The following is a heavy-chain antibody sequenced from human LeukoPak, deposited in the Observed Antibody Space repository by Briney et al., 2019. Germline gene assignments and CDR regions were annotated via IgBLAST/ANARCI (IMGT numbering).Heavy chain of an antibody. J-gene: IGHJ4*02. CDR3: ARWSRDGYNYFDY. CDR2: IYYSGST. Sequence: PSETLSLTCAVYGGSFSGYYWSWIRQPPGKGLEWIGYIYYSGSTNYNPSLKSRVTISLDTSKNQFSLKLSSVTAADTAVYYCARWSRDGYNYFDYWGQGTLVTVSS. D-gene: IGHD5-24*01. V-gene: IGHV4-59*01. CDR1: GGSFSGYY.